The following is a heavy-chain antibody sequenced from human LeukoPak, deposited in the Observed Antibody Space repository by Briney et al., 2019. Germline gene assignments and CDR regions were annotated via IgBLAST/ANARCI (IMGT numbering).Heavy chain of an antibody. CDR2: FYQSGST. D-gene: IGHD3-10*01. CDR3: AREGSCYFDY. CDR1: VGSTSSLAYA. J-gene: IGHJ4*02. Sequence: PSQTLSLTCAVSVGSTSSLAYAWSWIRQPPGKGLEWIGYFYQSGSTHYNPSPKTRVTISVERAKNQFSLKLSSLTAPDTAVSYCAREGSCYFDYWGQGTLVTVSS. V-gene: IGHV4-30-2*01.